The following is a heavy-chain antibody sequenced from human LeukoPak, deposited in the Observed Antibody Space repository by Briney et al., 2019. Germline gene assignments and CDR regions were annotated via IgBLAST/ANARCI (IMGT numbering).Heavy chain of an antibody. V-gene: IGHV3-7*01. CDR1: GFTVSSNF. CDR3: ARWIAAAGTQFDY. CDR2: IKQDGSEK. D-gene: IGHD6-13*01. Sequence: GGSLRLSCAASGFTVSSNFMSWVRQAPGKGLEWVANIKQDGSEKYYVDSVKGRFTISRDNAKNSLYLQMNSLRAEDTAVYYCARWIAAAGTQFDYWGQGTLVTVSS. J-gene: IGHJ4*02.